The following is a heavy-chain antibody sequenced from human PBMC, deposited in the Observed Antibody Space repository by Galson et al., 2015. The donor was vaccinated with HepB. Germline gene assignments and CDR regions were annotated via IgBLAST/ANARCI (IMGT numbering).Heavy chain of an antibody. V-gene: IGHV3-23*01. J-gene: IGHJ5*02. CDR2: MSGSEGYT. CDR1: GFTFSTYA. D-gene: IGHD1-26*01. Sequence: SLRLSCAASGFTFSTYAMSWVRQAPGKGLEWVSGMSGSEGYTYYVDSVKGRFAVSRDNSKNTVYLEMNSLRAEDTAIYYCAKDPPRGMGESWGQGTLVTVSS. CDR3: AKDPPRGMGES.